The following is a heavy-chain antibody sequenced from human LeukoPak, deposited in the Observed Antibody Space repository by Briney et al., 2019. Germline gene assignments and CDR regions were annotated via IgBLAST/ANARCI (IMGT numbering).Heavy chain of an antibody. CDR3: ARLSTSGDDY. D-gene: IGHD3-16*01. Sequence: TGWMNPNSGNTGYAQKFQGRVTMTRNTSISTAYMELSSLRSEDTAVYYCARLSTSGDDYWGQGTLVTVSS. V-gene: IGHV1-8*01. CDR2: MNPNSGNT. J-gene: IGHJ4*02.